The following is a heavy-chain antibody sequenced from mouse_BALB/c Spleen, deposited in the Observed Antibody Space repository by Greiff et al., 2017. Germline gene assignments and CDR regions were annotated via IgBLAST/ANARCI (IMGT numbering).Heavy chain of an antibody. CDR2: ISYSGST. J-gene: IGHJ2*01. V-gene: IGHV3-8*02. CDR3: ARYYYVSSYYFDY. D-gene: IGHD1-1*01. CDR1: GDSITSGY. Sequence: EVQLQESGPSLVKPSQTLSLTCSVTGDSITSGYWNWIRKFPGNKLEYMGYISYSGSTYYNPSLKSRISITRDTSKNQYYLQLNSVTTEDTATYYCARYYYVSSYYFDYWGQGTTLTVSS.